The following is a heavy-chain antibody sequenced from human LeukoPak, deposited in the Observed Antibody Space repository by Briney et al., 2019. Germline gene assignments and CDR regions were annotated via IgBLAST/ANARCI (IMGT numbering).Heavy chain of an antibody. Sequence: GGSLRLSCAASGFTFSNAWMSWVRQAPGKGLEWVGRIKSKTGGGTTDYAAPVKGRFTISRDDSKNTLYLQMNSLKTEDTAVYYCTTTLLAVAGIDYWGQGTLVTVSS. V-gene: IGHV3-15*01. J-gene: IGHJ4*02. CDR3: TTTLLAVAGIDY. D-gene: IGHD6-19*01. CDR2: IKSKTGGGTT. CDR1: GFTFSNAW.